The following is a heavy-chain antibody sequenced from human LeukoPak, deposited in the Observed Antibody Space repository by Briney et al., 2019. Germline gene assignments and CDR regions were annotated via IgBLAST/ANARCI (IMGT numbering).Heavy chain of an antibody. CDR1: GYTFTIYA. Sequence: GASVNLSCTCSGYTFTIYALYWMRQPPAQGIEWVGWMNPNSGNTGYAQKFQGRVTITRNTSISTAYMELSSLRSEDTAVYYCARDEWELREAFDIWGQGTMVTVSS. CDR3: ARDEWELREAFDI. D-gene: IGHD1-26*01. CDR2: MNPNSGNT. J-gene: IGHJ3*02. V-gene: IGHV1-8*03.